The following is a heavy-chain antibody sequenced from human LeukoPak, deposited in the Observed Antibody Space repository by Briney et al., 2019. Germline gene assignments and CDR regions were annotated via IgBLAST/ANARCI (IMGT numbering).Heavy chain of an antibody. CDR3: ARVRGSSGYYSDY. V-gene: IGHV1-69*13. J-gene: IGHJ4*02. Sequence: ASVKVSCKASGYTFTGYYIHWVRQAPGQGLEWMGGIIPIFGTANYAQKFQGRVTITADESTSTAYMELSSLRSEDTAVYYCARVRGSSGYYSDYWGQGTLVTVSS. CDR1: GYTFTGYY. D-gene: IGHD3-22*01. CDR2: IIPIFGTA.